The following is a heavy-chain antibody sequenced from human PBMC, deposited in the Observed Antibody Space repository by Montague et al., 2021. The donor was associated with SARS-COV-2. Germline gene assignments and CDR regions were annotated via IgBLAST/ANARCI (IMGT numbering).Heavy chain of an antibody. J-gene: IGHJ5*02. V-gene: IGHV4-39*01. Sequence: SETLSLTCTVSGGSISSSSYYWGWIRQPPGKGLEWIGNIYYSGSTYYNPSLKSRVTISVDTSKNQFSLKLSSVTAADTAVYYCARQKMGSVTIFGVVMHDRWFVQGGQGTLVTVSS. CDR2: IYYSGST. CDR3: ARQKMGSVTIFGVVMHDRWFVQ. CDR1: GGSISSSSYY. D-gene: IGHD3-3*01.